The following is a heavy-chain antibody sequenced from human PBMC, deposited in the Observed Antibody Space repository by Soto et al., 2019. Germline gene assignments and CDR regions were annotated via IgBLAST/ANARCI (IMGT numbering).Heavy chain of an antibody. Sequence: ASVKVSCKVSGYTLTELSMHWVRQAPGKGLEWMGGFDPEDGETIYAQKFQGRVTMTEDTSTDTAYMELRSLRSDDTAVYYCARDQGTAEYYYYGMDVWGQGTTVTVSS. CDR2: FDPEDGET. J-gene: IGHJ6*02. D-gene: IGHD1-7*01. V-gene: IGHV1-24*01. CDR1: GYTLTELS. CDR3: ARDQGTAEYYYYGMDV.